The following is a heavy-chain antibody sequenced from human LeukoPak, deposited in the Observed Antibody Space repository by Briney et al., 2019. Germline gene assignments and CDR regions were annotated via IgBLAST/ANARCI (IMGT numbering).Heavy chain of an antibody. CDR1: GGSFSGYY. CDR2: TNHSGST. Sequence: SETLSLTCAVYGGSFSGYYWSWIRQPPGKGLEWIGETNHSGSTNYNPSLKSRVTISVDTSKNQFSLKLSSVTAADTAVYYCARGRSYYGSGSYIHKNWFDPWGQGTLVTVSS. D-gene: IGHD3-10*01. J-gene: IGHJ5*02. V-gene: IGHV4-34*01. CDR3: ARGRSYYGSGSYIHKNWFDP.